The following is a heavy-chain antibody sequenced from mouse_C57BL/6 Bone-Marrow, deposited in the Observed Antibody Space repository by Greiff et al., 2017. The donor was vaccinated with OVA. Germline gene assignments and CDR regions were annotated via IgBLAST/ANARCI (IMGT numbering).Heavy chain of an antibody. CDR3: ERDGTFYAMDY. D-gene: IGHD1-1*02. CDR2: ISYDGSN. Sequence: EVKLMESGPGLVKPSQSLSLTCSVTGYSITSGYYWTWIRQFPGNKLEWMGYISYDGSNNYNPSLKNRISITRDTSKNQFFLKLNSVTTEDTATYYCERDGTFYAMDYWGQGTSVTVSS. V-gene: IGHV3-6*01. J-gene: IGHJ4*01. CDR1: GYSITSGYY.